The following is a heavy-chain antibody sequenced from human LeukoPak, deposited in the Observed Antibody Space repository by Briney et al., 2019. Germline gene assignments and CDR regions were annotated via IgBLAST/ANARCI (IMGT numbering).Heavy chain of an antibody. J-gene: IGHJ4*01. CDR1: GFTFSSYA. CDR2: ISGSSSKT. Sequence: VGSLRLSCAASGFTFSSYAMSWVRQAPGKGLGWVTDISGSSSKTHYANTVKGRFTNSRNNSKNTLYLQMTSLRADDTAVYYCAKGNGDHAIHPDYWGHRALVTAAS. CDR3: AKGNGDHAIHPDY. D-gene: IGHD4-17*01. V-gene: IGHV3-23*01.